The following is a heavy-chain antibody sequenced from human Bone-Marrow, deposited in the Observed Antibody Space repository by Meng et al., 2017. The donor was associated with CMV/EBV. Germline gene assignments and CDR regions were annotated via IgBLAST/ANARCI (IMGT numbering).Heavy chain of an antibody. D-gene: IGHD2-2*01. CDR3: ARGGYCSSTSCYPFDY. Sequence: SVKVSCKASGGTFSSYAISWVRQAPGQGLEWMGGIIPIFGTANYAQKFQGRVTITTDESTSTAYMELSSLKSEDTAVYYCARGGYCSSTSCYPFDYWGQGTLVTVSS. J-gene: IGHJ4*03. CDR2: IIPIFGTA. V-gene: IGHV1-69*05. CDR1: GGTFSSYA.